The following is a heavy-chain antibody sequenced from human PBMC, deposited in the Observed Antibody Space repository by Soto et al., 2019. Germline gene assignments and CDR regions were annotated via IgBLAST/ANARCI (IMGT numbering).Heavy chain of an antibody. D-gene: IGHD5-18*01. CDR3: ARGGRGYSYGQGMDV. CDR2: INPNSGGT. CDR1: GYTFTGYY. J-gene: IGHJ6*02. V-gene: IGHV1-2*04. Sequence: ASVKVSCKASGYTFTGYYIHWVRQAPGQGLEWMGWINPNSGGTNYAQKFQGWVTMTRDTSISTAYMELSRLRSDDTAVYYCARGGRGYSYGQGMDVWGQGTPVTVS.